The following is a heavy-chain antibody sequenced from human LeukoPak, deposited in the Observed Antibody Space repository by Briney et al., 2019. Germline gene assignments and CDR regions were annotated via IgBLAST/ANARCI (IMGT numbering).Heavy chain of an antibody. CDR1: GGSISSSSYY. CDR2: IYYSGST. Sequence: PSETLSLTCTVSGGSISSSSYYWGWIRQPPGKGLEWIGSIYYSGSTYYNPSLKSRVTISVDTSKNQFSLKLSSVTAADTAVYYCARVSGSYFDGGAFDIWGQGTMVTVSS. V-gene: IGHV4-39*07. CDR3: ARVSGSYFDGGAFDI. D-gene: IGHD1-26*01. J-gene: IGHJ3*02.